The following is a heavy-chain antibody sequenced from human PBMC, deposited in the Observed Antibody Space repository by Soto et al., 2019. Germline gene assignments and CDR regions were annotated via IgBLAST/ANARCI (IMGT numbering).Heavy chain of an antibody. V-gene: IGHV3-13*01. CDR3: ARGSPDRYCSGGSCYSGRYYYFYMDV. CDR2: IGTAGDT. D-gene: IGHD2-15*01. Sequence: GGSLRLSCAASGFTFSSYDMHWVRQATGKGLEWVSAIGTAGDTYYPGSVKGRFTISRENAKNSLYLQMNSLRAGDTAVYYCARGSPDRYCSGGSCYSGRYYYFYMDVWGKGTTVTVSS. CDR1: GFTFSSYD. J-gene: IGHJ6*03.